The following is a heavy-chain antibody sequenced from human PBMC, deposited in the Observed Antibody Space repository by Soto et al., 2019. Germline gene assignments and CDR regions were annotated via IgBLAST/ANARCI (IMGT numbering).Heavy chain of an antibody. J-gene: IGHJ3*02. V-gene: IGHV1-46*01. CDR2: INPSGGST. CDR1: GYTFTSYY. D-gene: IGHD2-2*02. CDR3: ARNYWSRYCSSTSCYTAFEI. Sequence: ASVKVSCKASGYTFTSYYMHWVRQAPGQGLEWMGIINPSGGSTSYAQKFQGRVTMTRDTSTSTVYMELSSLRSEDTAVYYCARNYWSRYCSSTSCYTAFEIWGQGTMVTVSS.